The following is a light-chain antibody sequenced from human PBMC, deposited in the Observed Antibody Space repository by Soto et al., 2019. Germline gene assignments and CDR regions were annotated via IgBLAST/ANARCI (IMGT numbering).Light chain of an antibody. Sequence: QSALTQSASVCGSPGQSITISCTGTSSDVGSYNLVSWYQQHPGKAPKLMIYEGSKRPSGVSNRFSGSKSGNTASLTISGLQAEDEADYYCCSYAGSSTYYVFGTGTKVTVL. CDR3: CSYAGSSTYYV. CDR1: SSDVGSYNL. CDR2: EGS. J-gene: IGLJ1*01. V-gene: IGLV2-23*01.